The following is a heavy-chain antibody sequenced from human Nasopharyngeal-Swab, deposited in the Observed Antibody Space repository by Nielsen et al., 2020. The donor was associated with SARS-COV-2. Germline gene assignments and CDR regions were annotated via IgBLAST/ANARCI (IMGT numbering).Heavy chain of an antibody. CDR2: ISGDGSST. CDR1: GFTLSSFW. Sequence: GSPKISRVASGFTLSSFWMHWVRQVPGKGLVWISRISGDGSSTSYADSVKGRLAISRDNAKNTLYLQINTLTGEDTAVYHCARGSGPHGSWDYWGQGTLVTVSS. D-gene: IGHD1-26*01. J-gene: IGHJ4*02. V-gene: IGHV3-74*01. CDR3: ARGSGPHGSWDY.